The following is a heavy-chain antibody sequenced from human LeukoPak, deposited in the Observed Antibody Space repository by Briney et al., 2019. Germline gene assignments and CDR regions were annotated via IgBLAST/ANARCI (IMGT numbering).Heavy chain of an antibody. CDR2: IYTSGST. J-gene: IGHJ6*03. Sequence: SQTLSLTCTVSGDSTSSGSYYWSWIRQPAGKGLEWIGRIYTSGSTNYNPSLKSRVTISVDTSKNQFSLNLSSVTAADTAVYYCARDGAAGNYYYMDVWGKGTTVTVSS. V-gene: IGHV4-61*02. D-gene: IGHD6-13*01. CDR1: GDSTSSGSYY. CDR3: ARDGAAGNYYYMDV.